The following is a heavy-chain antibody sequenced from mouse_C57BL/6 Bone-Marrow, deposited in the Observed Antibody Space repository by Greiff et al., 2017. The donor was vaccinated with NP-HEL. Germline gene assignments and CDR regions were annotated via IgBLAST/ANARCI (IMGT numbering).Heavy chain of an antibody. CDR1: GYTFTSYW. J-gene: IGHJ3*01. Sequence: VQLKESGAELVKPGASVKMSCKASGYTFTSYWITWVKQRPGQGLEWIGDIYPGSGSTNYNEKFKSKATLTVDTSSSTAYMQLSSLTSEDSAVYYCASGVFAYWGQGTLVTVSA. CDR2: IYPGSGST. V-gene: IGHV1-55*01. CDR3: ASGVFAY.